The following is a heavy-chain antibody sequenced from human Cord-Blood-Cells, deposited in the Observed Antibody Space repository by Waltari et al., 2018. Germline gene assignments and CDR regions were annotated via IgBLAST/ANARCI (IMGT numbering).Heavy chain of an antibody. D-gene: IGHD2-2*01. CDR3: ATYCSSTSCYGYYYYYYGMDV. J-gene: IGHJ6*02. CDR1: GGTFSSYA. Sequence: QVQLVQSGAEVKKPGSSVKVSCKASGGTFSSYAISWVRQAPGQGLEWMGGIIPIFGTANYAQEFQGRVTITADKSTSTAYMELSSLRSEDTAVYYCATYCSSTSCYGYYYYYYGMDVWGQGTTVTVSS. V-gene: IGHV1-69*06. CDR2: IIPIFGTA.